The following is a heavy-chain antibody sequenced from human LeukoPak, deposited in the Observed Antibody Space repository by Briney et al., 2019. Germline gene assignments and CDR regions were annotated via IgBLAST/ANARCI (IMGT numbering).Heavy chain of an antibody. J-gene: IGHJ4*02. D-gene: IGHD4-17*01. CDR2: ISSSSSYI. Sequence: PGGSLRLSCAASGFTFSSYTLNWVRRAPGKGLEWVSSISSSSSYIYYADSVKGRFTISRDNAKNSLYLQMNSLRAEDMAVYYCAREGPYGDYDFDYWGQGTLVTVSS. CDR1: GFTFSSYT. V-gene: IGHV3-21*01. CDR3: AREGPYGDYDFDY.